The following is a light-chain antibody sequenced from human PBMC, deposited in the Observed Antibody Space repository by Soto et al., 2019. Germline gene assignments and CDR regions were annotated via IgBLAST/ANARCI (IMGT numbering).Light chain of an antibody. CDR1: QSVSSN. Sequence: EIVMTQSPATLSVSPGERATLSCRASQSVSSNLAWYQQKPGQAPRLLIYGAFTRATGIPARFSGSESGTEFTLTISSLQSEDFAVYYCQQYNNWPPTFGQGTKVEIK. CDR3: QQYNNWPPT. V-gene: IGKV3-15*01. J-gene: IGKJ1*01. CDR2: GAF.